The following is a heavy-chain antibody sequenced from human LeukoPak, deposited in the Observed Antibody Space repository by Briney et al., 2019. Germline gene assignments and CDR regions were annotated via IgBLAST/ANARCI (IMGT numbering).Heavy chain of an antibody. CDR1: GFTFDDYA. CDR2: ISWNSGSI. D-gene: IGHD2-15*01. J-gene: IGHJ4*02. V-gene: IGHV3-9*01. CDR3: AKGGSGDIVVVVAATPFDY. Sequence: GGSLRLSCAASGFTFDDYAMHWVRQAPGKGLEWVSGISWNSGSIGYADSVKGRFTISRDNAKSSLYLQMNSLRAEDTALYYCAKGGSGDIVVVVAATPFDYWGQGTLVTVSS.